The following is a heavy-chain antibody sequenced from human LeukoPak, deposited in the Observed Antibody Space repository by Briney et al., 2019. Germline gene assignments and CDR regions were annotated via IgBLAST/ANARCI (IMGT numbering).Heavy chain of an antibody. D-gene: IGHD6-13*01. J-gene: IGHJ4*02. CDR1: GDSISSGNNY. CDR2: IYYSGST. V-gene: IGHV4-61*01. CDR3: ARDMGLAAAFDY. Sequence: SETLSLNCTVSGDSISSGNNYWVWIRQPPGKGLEWIGYIYYSGSTNYNPSLKSRVTISVDTSKNQFSLKLSSVTAADTAEYYCARDMGLAAAFDYWGRGTLVTVSS.